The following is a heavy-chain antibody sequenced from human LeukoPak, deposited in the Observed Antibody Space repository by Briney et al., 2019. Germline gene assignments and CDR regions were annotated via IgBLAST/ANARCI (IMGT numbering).Heavy chain of an antibody. V-gene: IGHV3-30*02. CDR2: IRYDGSNK. J-gene: IGHJ3*02. Sequence: GGSLRLSCAASGFTFSGYGMHWVRQAPGKGLEWVAFIRYDGSNKYYADSVKGRFTISRDKSKNTLYLQMNSLRVEDTAVYYCANSVGAKSDAFDIWGQGTVVTVSS. CDR3: ANSVGAKSDAFDI. D-gene: IGHD1-26*01. CDR1: GFTFSGYG.